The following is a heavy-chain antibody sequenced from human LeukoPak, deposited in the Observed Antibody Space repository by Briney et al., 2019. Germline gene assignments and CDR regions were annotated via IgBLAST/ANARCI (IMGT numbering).Heavy chain of an antibody. CDR2: LSWNSGSI. CDR1: GFTLYDYA. Sequence: GRSLRLSCAPSGFTLYDYAMHCARPAPGKGLGWVSGLSWNSGSIGPAAFVKGRFNIPRDNAKTSRYLQRNRLAGEGTALYYCAKAHYSGSGSNLGYWGQGTLVTVSS. V-gene: IGHV3-9*01. CDR3: AKAHYSGSGSNLGY. D-gene: IGHD3-10*01. J-gene: IGHJ4*02.